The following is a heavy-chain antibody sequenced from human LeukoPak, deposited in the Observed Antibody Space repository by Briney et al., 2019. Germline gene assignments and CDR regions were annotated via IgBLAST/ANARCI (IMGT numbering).Heavy chain of an antibody. CDR2: IKSRGDGGTT. CDR3: TTYNSRDAFDV. V-gene: IGHV3-15*01. D-gene: IGHD2/OR15-2a*01. J-gene: IGHJ3*01. CDR1: GITVSDAW. Sequence: PGGSLRLSCVASGITVSDAWMGWVRQAPGKGLEWVGRIKSRGDGGTTEYAAPWKGRFTISRDTSKNMLSLQMNSLKTEDSAVYYCTTYNSRDAFDVWGQGTMVTVSP.